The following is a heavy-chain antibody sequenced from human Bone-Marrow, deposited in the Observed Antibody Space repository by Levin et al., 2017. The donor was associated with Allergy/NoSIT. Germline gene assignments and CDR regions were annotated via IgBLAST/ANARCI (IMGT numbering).Heavy chain of an antibody. J-gene: IGHJ6*02. CDR3: AKERSTGDFYLHYGMDV. D-gene: IGHD7-27*01. CDR2: IIPLLDIS. V-gene: IGHV1-69*04. Sequence: GGSLRLSCKASGGTFDSYAVNWVRQAPGQGLEWMGRIIPLLDISNYAQKFQGRVTITADKITTTAYMELSSLRSDDTAVYYCAKERSTGDFYLHYGMDVWGQGTTVTVSS. CDR1: GGTFDSYA.